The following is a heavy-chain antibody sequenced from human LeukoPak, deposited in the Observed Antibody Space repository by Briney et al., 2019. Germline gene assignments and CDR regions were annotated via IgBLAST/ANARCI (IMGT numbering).Heavy chain of an antibody. CDR2: IYYSGSS. D-gene: IGHD5-24*01. V-gene: IGHV4-31*03. CDR1: GGSINNGGYY. CDR3: ARNRDGYNSFDY. Sequence: SETLSLTCTVSGGSINNGGYYWSWIRQHPGKGLEWIGYIYYSGSSYYNPSLRSRVTISVDTSKNHFSLKLSSVTAAVTAVYYCARNRDGYNSFDYWGQGTLVTVSS. J-gene: IGHJ4*02.